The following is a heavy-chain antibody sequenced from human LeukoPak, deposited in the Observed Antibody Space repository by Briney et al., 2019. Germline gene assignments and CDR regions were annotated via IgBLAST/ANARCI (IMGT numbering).Heavy chain of an antibody. CDR3: ARSRQASGLFNS. CDR2: IYDRGPA. D-gene: IGHD3-10*01. CDR1: GYAITSGGFS. J-gene: IGHJ5*01. V-gene: IGHV4-30-2*01. Sequence: SETLSLTCTVSGYAITSGGFSWNWIRQPPGKGLEWIGCIYDRGPAYYNPSLKSRFAISVDRPKNQFFLNVTSLTAADTAVYYCARSRQASGLFNSWGQGTLVVVSS.